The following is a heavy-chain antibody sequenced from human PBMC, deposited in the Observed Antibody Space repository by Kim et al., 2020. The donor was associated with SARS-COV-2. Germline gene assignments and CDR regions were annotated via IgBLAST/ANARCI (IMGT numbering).Heavy chain of an antibody. CDR2: SSSYI. CDR3: ARDRVVV. Sequence: SSSYIYYAESVKGRFTISRDNAKNSLYMQMNSLRAEDTAVYYCARDRVVVWGQGTLVTVSS. D-gene: IGHD2-15*01. J-gene: IGHJ4*02. V-gene: IGHV3-21*01.